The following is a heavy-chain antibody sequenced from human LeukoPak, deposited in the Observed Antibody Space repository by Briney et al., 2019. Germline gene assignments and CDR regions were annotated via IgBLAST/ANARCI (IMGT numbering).Heavy chain of an antibody. CDR1: GYRFTSYW. CDR2: IFPGDSDT. J-gene: IGHJ4*02. Sequence: ESLKISCKGSGYRFTSYWMAWVRRVPRKGLEWMGTIFPGDSDTRYSPPFQGRVTISVDESINTASLQWNSLDASDSALFFCARPGVAVGGSGVYYFDSWGQGNPVVVSS. CDR3: ARPGVAVGGSGVYYFDS. D-gene: IGHD6-19*01. V-gene: IGHV5-51*01.